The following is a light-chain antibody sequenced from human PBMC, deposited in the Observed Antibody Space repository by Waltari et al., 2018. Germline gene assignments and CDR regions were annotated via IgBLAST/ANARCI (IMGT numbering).Light chain of an antibody. CDR2: EGN. Sequence: QSALTQPASVSGSPGQSITISRTGFNSNVGSYNLASGYQKHPGKAPKRLISEGNRRPSGVSDRFSSSKSENTASLPLFGLQAGDEADYYCCSNVGSSVFFGGGTKLTVL. J-gene: IGLJ2*01. CDR1: NSNVGSYNL. V-gene: IGLV2-23*03. CDR3: CSNVGSSVF.